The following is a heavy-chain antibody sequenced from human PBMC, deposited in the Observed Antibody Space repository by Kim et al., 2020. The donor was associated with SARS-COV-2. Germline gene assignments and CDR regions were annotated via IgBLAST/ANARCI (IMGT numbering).Heavy chain of an antibody. V-gene: IGHV3-9*01. CDR3: AKGLGPIMIRFGGVIVDAIDI. J-gene: IGHJ3*02. CDR1: GFTFDDYA. Sequence: GGSLRLSCAASGFTFDDYAMHWVRQAPGKGLEWVSGISWNSGSIGYADSVKGRFTISRDNAKNSLYLQMNSMRAEDTAVYYCAKGLGPIMIRFGGVIVDAIDIWGQGTMVTVSS. CDR2: ISWNSGSI. D-gene: IGHD3-16*02.